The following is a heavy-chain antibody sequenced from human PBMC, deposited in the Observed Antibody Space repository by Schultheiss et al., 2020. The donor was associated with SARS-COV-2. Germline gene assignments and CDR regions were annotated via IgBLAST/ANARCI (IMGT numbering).Heavy chain of an antibody. CDR2: IWYDGSNK. D-gene: IGHD3-3*01. J-gene: IGHJ6*02. CDR1: GFTFSSYA. CDR3: AKETLAEDFYYYGLDV. V-gene: IGHV3-30*02. Sequence: GGSLRLSCAASGFTFSSYAMSWVRQAPGKGLEWVAVIWYDGSNKYYADSVKGRFTISRDNSKNTLYLRMNSLRAEDTAVYYCAKETLAEDFYYYGLDVWGQGTTVTVSS.